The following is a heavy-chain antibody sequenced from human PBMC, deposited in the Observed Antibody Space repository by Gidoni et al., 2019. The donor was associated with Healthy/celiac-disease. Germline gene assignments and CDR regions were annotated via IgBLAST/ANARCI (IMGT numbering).Heavy chain of an antibody. D-gene: IGHD3-10*01. CDR1: GFTFSSYG. CDR2: ISYDGSNK. CDR3: AKDRTYYYGSGSYTLYYGMDV. Sequence: QVQLVESGGGVVQPGRSLRLSCAASGFTFSSYGMPWVRQAPGKGLEWVAVISYDGSNKYYADSVKGRFTISRDNSKNTPYLQMNSLRAEDTAVYYCAKDRTYYYGSGSYTLYYGMDVWGQGTTVTVSS. J-gene: IGHJ6*02. V-gene: IGHV3-30*18.